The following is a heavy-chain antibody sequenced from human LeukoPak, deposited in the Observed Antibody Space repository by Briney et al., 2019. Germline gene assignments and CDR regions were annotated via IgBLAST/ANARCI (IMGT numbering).Heavy chain of an antibody. J-gene: IGHJ5*02. CDR2: IYYSGST. CDR3: GRYCSSTSCYGYNWFDL. D-gene: IGHD2-2*01. Sequence: SQTLSLTCTVSGGSISSGGYYWRWIRQHPGKGLEWIVYIYYSGSTYYNPSLKSRVTISVDTSKNQFSLKLSSVTAADTAVYYCGRYCSSTSCYGYNWFDLWGQGTLVTVSS. CDR1: GGSISSGGYY. V-gene: IGHV4-31*03.